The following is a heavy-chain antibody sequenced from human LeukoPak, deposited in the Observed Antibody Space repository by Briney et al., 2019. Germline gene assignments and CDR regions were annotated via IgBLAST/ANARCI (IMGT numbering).Heavy chain of an antibody. J-gene: IGHJ4*02. Sequence: PGGSLRLSCAASGFTFSSYSMNWVRQAPGKGLEWVSSISSSSSYIYYADSVKGRFTISRDNAKNSLYLQMNSLRAEDTAVYYCARDYYDSRGSIDYWGQGTLVTVSS. CDR3: ARDYYDSRGSIDY. CDR1: GFTFSSYS. CDR2: ISSSSSYI. D-gene: IGHD3-22*01. V-gene: IGHV3-21*01.